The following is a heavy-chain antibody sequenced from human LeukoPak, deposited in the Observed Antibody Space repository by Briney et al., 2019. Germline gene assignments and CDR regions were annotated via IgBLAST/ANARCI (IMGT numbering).Heavy chain of an antibody. J-gene: IGHJ4*02. CDR3: ARPPYYDILIGQFDY. D-gene: IGHD3-9*01. V-gene: IGHV3-30*04. Sequence: PGGSLRLSCAASGFTFSSYAMHWVRQAPGKGLEWVAVISYDGSNKYYADSVKGRFTISRDNSKNTLYLQMNSLRAEDTAVYYCARPPYYDILIGQFDYWGQGTLVTVSS. CDR1: GFTFSSYA. CDR2: ISYDGSNK.